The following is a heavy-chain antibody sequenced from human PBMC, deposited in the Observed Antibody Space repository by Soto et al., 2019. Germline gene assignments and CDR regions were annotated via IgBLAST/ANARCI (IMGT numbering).Heavy chain of an antibody. J-gene: IGHJ4*02. D-gene: IGHD3-3*01. Sequence: QVQLQQWGAGLLKPSETLSLTCAVYGGSFSGYYWSWIRQPPGKGLEWIGEINHSGSTNYNPSLNSRVTISVDTSKNQYSLKLSSVTAADTAVYYCARRRSGTDFYYFDYWGQGTLVTVSS. CDR1: GGSFSGYY. V-gene: IGHV4-34*01. CDR3: ARRRSGTDFYYFDY. CDR2: INHSGST.